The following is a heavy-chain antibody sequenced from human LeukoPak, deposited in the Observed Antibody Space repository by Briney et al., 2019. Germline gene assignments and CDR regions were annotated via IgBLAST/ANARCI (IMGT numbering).Heavy chain of an antibody. Sequence: KPSETLPLXCAVYGGSFSGYYWSWIRQPPGKGLEWIGEINHSGSTNYNPSLKSRVTISVDTSKNQFSLKLSSVTAADTAVYYCARVVRVVITPYRYYYYMDVWGKWTTVTVSS. V-gene: IGHV4-34*01. D-gene: IGHD3-22*01. J-gene: IGHJ6*03. CDR2: INHSGST. CDR3: ARVVRVVITPYRYYYYMDV. CDR1: GGSFSGYY.